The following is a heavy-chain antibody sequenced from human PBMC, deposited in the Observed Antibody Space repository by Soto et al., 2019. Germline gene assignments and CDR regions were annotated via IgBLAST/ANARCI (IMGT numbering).Heavy chain of an antibody. Sequence: QVQLVQSGAEVKKPGSSVKVSCKASGGTFSSYAISWVRQAPGQGLEWMGGIIPIFGTANYAQKFQGRVTITADEFTSTAYMELSSLRSEDTAVYYCRLAEEATHYYYYGMDVWGQGTTVTVSS. CDR1: GGTFSSYA. J-gene: IGHJ6*02. CDR3: RLAEEATHYYYYGMDV. D-gene: IGHD3-3*02. V-gene: IGHV1-69*01. CDR2: IIPIFGTA.